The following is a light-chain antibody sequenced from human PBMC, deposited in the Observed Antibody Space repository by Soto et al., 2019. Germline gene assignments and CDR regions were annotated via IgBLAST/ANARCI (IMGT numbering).Light chain of an antibody. CDR1: QSVSSN. J-gene: IGKJ1*01. CDR2: GAS. CDR3: QQYDNWPAT. V-gene: IGKV3-15*01. Sequence: EILMTQSPATLSVSPGERATLSCRASQSVSSNLAWYQQKPGQAPRLLIFGASTWDTGIPARFSGSGSGTEFTLTISRLQSEDFEVYYCQQYDNWPATFGQGTKVDIK.